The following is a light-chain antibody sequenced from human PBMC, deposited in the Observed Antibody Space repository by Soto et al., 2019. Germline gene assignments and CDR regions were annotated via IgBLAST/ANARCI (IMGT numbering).Light chain of an antibody. CDR3: QQVGSSIPHT. CDR2: GAS. J-gene: IGKJ2*01. Sequence: EIVMTQSPGTLSLSPGERATISCRASQVIGSRYLAWYHQKSGQAPMLLIYGASNRATGITDRFSGSGSGTDFTLTISKLEPEDFGVYSCQQVGSSIPHTFGQGTKMEIK. V-gene: IGKV3-20*01. CDR1: QVIGSRY.